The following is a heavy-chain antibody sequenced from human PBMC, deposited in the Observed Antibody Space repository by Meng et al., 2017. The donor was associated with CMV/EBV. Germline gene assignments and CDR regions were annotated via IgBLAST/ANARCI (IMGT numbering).Heavy chain of an antibody. CDR2: IYSGGSST. CDR1: GFTFSSYA. D-gene: IGHD2-15*01. CDR3: ARAGKDWVGRTVYYDY. Sequence: GESLKISCAASGFTFSSYAMSWVRQAPGKGLEWVSVIYSGGSSTYYADSVKGRFTISRDNAKNTLYLQMNSLRAEDTAVYYCARAGKDWVGRTVYYDYWGQGTLVTVSS. J-gene: IGHJ4*02. V-gene: IGHV3-23*03.